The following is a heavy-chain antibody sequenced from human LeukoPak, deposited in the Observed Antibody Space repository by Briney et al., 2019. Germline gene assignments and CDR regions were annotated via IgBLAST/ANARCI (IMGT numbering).Heavy chain of an antibody. J-gene: IGHJ3*01. V-gene: IGHV3-23*01. D-gene: IGHD3-16*01. Sequence: GGSLRLSCVASGFTFSTYAMSWVRQAPGKGLKWVYVISGSGVNTDYADSVKGRFTVSRDNSKNTLYLEMNSLSAEDAAVYYCGFSYGYGAFDVWGRGTMVTVSS. CDR1: GFTFSTYA. CDR3: GFSYGYGAFDV. CDR2: ISGSGVNT.